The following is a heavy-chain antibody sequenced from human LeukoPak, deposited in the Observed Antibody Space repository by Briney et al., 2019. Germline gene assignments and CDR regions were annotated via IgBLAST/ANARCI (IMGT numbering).Heavy chain of an antibody. CDR2: MNPNSGNT. V-gene: IGHV1-8*01. Sequence: ASVKVSCKASRYTFTSYDINWVRQATGQGLEWMGWMNPNSGNTGYAQKFQGRVTMTRNTSISTAYMELSSLRSEDTAVYYCARVDGDYIFLFDYWGQGTLVTVSS. D-gene: IGHD4-17*01. CDR1: RYTFTSYD. J-gene: IGHJ4*02. CDR3: ARVDGDYIFLFDY.